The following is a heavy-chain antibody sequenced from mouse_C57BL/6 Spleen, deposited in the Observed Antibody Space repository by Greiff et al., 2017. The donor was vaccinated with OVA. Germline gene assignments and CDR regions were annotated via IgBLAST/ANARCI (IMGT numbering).Heavy chain of an antibody. Sequence: VKLMESGAELVKPGASVKLSCKASGYTFTSYWMQWVKQRPGQGLEWIGEIDPSDSYTNYNQKFKGKATLTVDTSSSTAYMQLSSLTSEDSAVYYCARRGGNYGLYYFDYWGQGTTLTVSS. CDR1: GYTFTSYW. J-gene: IGHJ2*01. V-gene: IGHV1-50*01. D-gene: IGHD1-2*01. CDR2: IDPSDSYT. CDR3: ARRGGNYGLYYFDY.